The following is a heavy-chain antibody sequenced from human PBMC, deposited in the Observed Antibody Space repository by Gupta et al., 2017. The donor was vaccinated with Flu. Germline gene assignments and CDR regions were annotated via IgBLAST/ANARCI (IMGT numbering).Heavy chain of an antibody. Sequence: QVQLVESGGGVVQPGRSLRLSCAASGFTLSSYGMHWVRQAPGKGLEWVAVIWYDGSNKYYADAVKGRFTISRDNSKNTLYLQMNSLRAEDTAVYYCARINWNYVNDAFDIWGQGTMVTLSS. V-gene: IGHV3-33*01. CDR2: IWYDGSNK. CDR3: ARINWNYVNDAFDI. J-gene: IGHJ3*02. CDR1: GFTLSSYG. D-gene: IGHD1-7*01.